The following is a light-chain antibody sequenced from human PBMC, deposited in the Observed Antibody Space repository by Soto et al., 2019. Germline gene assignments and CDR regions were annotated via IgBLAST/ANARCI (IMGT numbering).Light chain of an antibody. J-gene: IGLJ2*01. CDR1: SSDVGDYNY. V-gene: IGLV2-8*01. CDR3: SSYAGSNNFGV. Sequence: QSALTQPPSVSGSPGQSVTISCTGTSSDVGDYNYVSWYQHQPDKAPKLMIYEVPKRPSGVPDRFSGSKSGNTASLPVSGLQAEDEADYYCSSYAGSNNFGVFGGGTKLTVL. CDR2: EVP.